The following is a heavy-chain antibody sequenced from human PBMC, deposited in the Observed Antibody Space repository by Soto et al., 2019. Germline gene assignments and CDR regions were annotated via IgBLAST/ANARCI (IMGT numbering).Heavy chain of an antibody. V-gene: IGHV3-30*18. CDR2: ISTDGSYK. Sequence: QVQLVESGGGVVQPGRSLRLSCAASGFTFNMHGMHWVRQAPGKGLEWVAVISTDGSYKYHVDSVKGRFTISRDNSNNTLYLQMNSLKTEDTGIYYCAKDQRIVGSTRGYIDYWGQGTLVAVSP. CDR1: GFTFNMHG. D-gene: IGHD1-26*01. J-gene: IGHJ4*02. CDR3: AKDQRIVGSTRGYIDY.